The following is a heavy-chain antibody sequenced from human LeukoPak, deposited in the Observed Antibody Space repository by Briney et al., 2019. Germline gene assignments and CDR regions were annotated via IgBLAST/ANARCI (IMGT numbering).Heavy chain of an antibody. V-gene: IGHV3-74*03. Sequence: PGGSLRLSCAASGFTFSNYFMHWVHQAPGKGLVWVSRINSDGTSTMYADSVKGRFTFSRDNAKNMLYMQMNSLRDEDTAVYYCARRVDATRWFDPWGQGTLVTVSS. CDR3: ARRVDATRWFDP. D-gene: IGHD2-15*01. CDR2: INSDGTST. J-gene: IGHJ5*02. CDR1: GFTFSNYF.